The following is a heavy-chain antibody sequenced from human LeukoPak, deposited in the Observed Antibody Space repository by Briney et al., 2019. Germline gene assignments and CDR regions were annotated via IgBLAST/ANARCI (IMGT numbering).Heavy chain of an antibody. D-gene: IGHD6-19*01. V-gene: IGHV1-2*02. CDR1: GYTFTGYY. J-gene: IGHJ4*02. CDR2: INPNSGGT. CDR3: ARGQQWLEAFDY. Sequence: ASVKVSCKASGYTFTGYYMHWVRQAPGQGLEGMGWINPNSGGTNYAQKFQGRVTMTRDTSISTAYMELSRLRSDDTAVYYCARGQQWLEAFDYWGLGTLVTVSS.